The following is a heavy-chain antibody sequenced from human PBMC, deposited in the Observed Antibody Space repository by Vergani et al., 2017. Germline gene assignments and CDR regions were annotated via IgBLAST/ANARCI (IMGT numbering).Heavy chain of an antibody. CDR3: AKEATGGGERLGFLRTYYYYYYMDV. CDR2: ISGSGGST. V-gene: IGHV3-23*01. CDR1: GFTFSSYA. J-gene: IGHJ6*03. D-gene: IGHD1-26*01. Sequence: EVQLLESGGGLVQPGGSLSLSCAASGFTFSSYAMSWVRQAPGKGLEWVSAISGSGGSTYYADSVKGRFTISRDNSKNTLYLQMNSLRAEDTAVYYCAKEATGGGERLGFLRTYYYYYYMDVWGKGTTVTVSS.